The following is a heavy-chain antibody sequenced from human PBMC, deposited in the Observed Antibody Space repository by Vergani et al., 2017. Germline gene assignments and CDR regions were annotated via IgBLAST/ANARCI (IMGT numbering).Heavy chain of an antibody. D-gene: IGHD3-9*01. J-gene: IGHJ4*03. Sequence: QLHLQESGPGLVKPSETLSLTCTVSGGSITSSSYYWGWIRQPPGKGLEWIGNIYHSGGAYYNPSLKGRVTISVDTSKNQFSLEVTSVTAAYTAIYFCSRPERFILRDVHLALWGHGSLVTVSS. CDR3: SRPERFILRDVHLAL. V-gene: IGHV4-39*01. CDR2: IYHSGGA. CDR1: GGSITSSSYY.